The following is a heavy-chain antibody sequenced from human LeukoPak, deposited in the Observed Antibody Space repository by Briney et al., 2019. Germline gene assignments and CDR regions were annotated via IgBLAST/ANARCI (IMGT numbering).Heavy chain of an antibody. D-gene: IGHD3-22*01. J-gene: IGHJ4*02. CDR2: ISYDGSNK. Sequence: PGGSLRLSCAASGFTFSNYGIHWVRQAPGKGLEWVAVISYDGSNKYYAESVKGRFTISRDNSKNTLYLQMDSLRAEDTAVYYCAKGYGFDSSGSEHYFENWGQGILVTVSS. V-gene: IGHV3-30*18. CDR3: AKGYGFDSSGSEHYFEN. CDR1: GFTFSNYG.